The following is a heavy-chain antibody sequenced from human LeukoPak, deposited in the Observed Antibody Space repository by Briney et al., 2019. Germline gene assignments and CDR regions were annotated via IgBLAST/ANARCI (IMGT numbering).Heavy chain of an antibody. CDR2: INPNSGGT. CDR1: GYTFTGYY. Sequence: GASVKVSCKASGYTFTGYYMHWVRQAPGQGLEWMGWINPNSGGTNYAQKFQGRVTMTRDTSIRTAYTELSRLRSDDTAVYYCARAPPQDGYNLRSPAFFDYWGQGTLVTVSS. J-gene: IGHJ4*02. V-gene: IGHV1-2*02. D-gene: IGHD5-24*01. CDR3: ARAPPQDGYNLRSPAFFDY.